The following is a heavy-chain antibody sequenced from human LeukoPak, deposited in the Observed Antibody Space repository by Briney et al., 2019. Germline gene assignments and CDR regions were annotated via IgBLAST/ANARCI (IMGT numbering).Heavy chain of an antibody. CDR2: IISIPGKT. D-gene: IGHD3-10*01. CDR1: VRTFSSYT. J-gene: IGHJ4*02. Sequence: GASVRVSCKACVRTFSSYTISGVRQAPGQGREWMGRIISIPGKTNYAQKFQGRVTITADKSKSTAYVELRSLRSEDTTVYLCERRTMVRGVMPIFDYWGQGTLVTVSS. V-gene: IGHV1-69*02. CDR3: ERRTMVRGVMPIFDY.